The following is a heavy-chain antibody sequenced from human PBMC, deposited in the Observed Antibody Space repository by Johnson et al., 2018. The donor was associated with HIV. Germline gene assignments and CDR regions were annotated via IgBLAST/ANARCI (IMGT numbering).Heavy chain of an antibody. V-gene: IGHV3-30*18. CDR2: ISYDGSNK. CDR1: GFTFSSYW. CDR3: AKGGYDSEDAFDI. Sequence: QVQLVESGGGVVQPGTSLRLSCAASGFTFSSYWMHWVRQAPGKGLEWVAVISYDGSNKYYADSVKGRFTISRDNSKNTLYLQMNSLRAEDTAVYYCAKGGYDSEDAFDIWGQGTMVTVSS. D-gene: IGHD3-22*01. J-gene: IGHJ3*02.